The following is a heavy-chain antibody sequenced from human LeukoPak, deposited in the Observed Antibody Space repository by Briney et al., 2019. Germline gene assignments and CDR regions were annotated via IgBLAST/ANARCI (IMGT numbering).Heavy chain of an antibody. V-gene: IGHV1-2*02. Sequence: GASVKVSCKASGYTFTSYGISWVRQAPGQGLEWMGWINPNSGGTNYAQKFQGRVTMTRDTSISTAYMELSKLRSDDTAVYYCARAGPIAVAGSAFDIWGQGTMVTVSS. CDR3: ARAGPIAVAGSAFDI. J-gene: IGHJ3*02. CDR2: INPNSGGT. D-gene: IGHD6-19*01. CDR1: GYTFTSYG.